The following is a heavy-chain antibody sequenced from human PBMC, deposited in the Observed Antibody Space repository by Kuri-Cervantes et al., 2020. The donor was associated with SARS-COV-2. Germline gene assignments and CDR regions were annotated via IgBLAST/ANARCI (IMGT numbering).Heavy chain of an antibody. CDR1: GFTFSSYA. D-gene: IGHD3-3*01. CDR2: ICYDGSNK. J-gene: IGHJ4*02. Sequence: GGSLRLSCAASGFTFSSYAMHWVRQAPGKGLEWVAVICYDGSNKYYVDSVKGRFTISRDNSKNTLHLQMNSLRAEDTALYYCAKGYYDFWSGYYDYWGQGTLVTVSS. V-gene: IGHV3-30*04. CDR3: AKGYYDFWSGYYDY.